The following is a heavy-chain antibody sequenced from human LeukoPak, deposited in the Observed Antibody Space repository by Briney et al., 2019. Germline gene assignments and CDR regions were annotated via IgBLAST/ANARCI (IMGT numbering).Heavy chain of an antibody. CDR2: TNNDGSST. V-gene: IGHV3-74*01. CDR3: ERDLFYDSSGYYASDS. J-gene: IGHJ4*02. D-gene: IGHD3-22*01. Sequence: PGGSLRLSCAASGFTFSTYWMHWVRQAPGKGLVWVSRTNNDGSSTVYADSVKGRFTISRDNAKNTLYLQMNSLRAEDTAVYYCERDLFYDSSGYYASDSWGQGTLVTVSS. CDR1: GFTFSTYW.